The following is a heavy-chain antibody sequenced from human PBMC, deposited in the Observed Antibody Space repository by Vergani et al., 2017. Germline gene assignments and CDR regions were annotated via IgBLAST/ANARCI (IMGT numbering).Heavy chain of an antibody. Sequence: QVQLQESGPGLVKPSETLSLTCTVSGGSISSYYWSWIRQPPGKGLEWIGYIYYSGSTNYHPSLKSRVTISVDTSKNQFSLKLSSVTAADTAVYYCAGDLGSSWDYYMDVWGKGTTVTVSS. CDR3: AGDLGSSWDYYMDV. J-gene: IGHJ6*03. CDR2: IYYSGST. D-gene: IGHD6-13*01. CDR1: GGSISSYY. V-gene: IGHV4-59*01.